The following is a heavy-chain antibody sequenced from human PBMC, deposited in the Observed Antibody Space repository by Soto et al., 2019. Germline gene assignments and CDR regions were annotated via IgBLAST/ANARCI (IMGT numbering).Heavy chain of an antibody. CDR1: GYTFINYG. J-gene: IGHJ4*02. CDR2: ISAYNGNT. Sequence: GASVKVSCKASGYTFINYGISWVRQAPGQGLEWMGWISAYNGNTNYAQKLQGRVTMTTDTSTSTAYMELRSLTSDDTAVYFCASHYDSSGYYYYFDYWGQGTLVTVSS. CDR3: ASHYDSSGYYYYFDY. D-gene: IGHD3-22*01. V-gene: IGHV1-18*01.